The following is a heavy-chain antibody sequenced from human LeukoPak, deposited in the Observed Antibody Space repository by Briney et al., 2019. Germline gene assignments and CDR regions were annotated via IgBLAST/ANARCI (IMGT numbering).Heavy chain of an antibody. J-gene: IGHJ4*02. CDR2: IYYSGST. D-gene: IGHD1-26*01. CDR3: ARLPIYSGSYYTVDY. V-gene: IGHV4-59*01. CDR1: GGSISSYY. Sequence: PSETLSLTCTVSGGSISSYYWSWIRQPPGKGLGWIGYIYYSGSTNYNPSLKSRVTISVDTSKNQFSLKLSSVTAADTAVYYCARLPIYSGSYYTVDYWGQGTLVTVSS.